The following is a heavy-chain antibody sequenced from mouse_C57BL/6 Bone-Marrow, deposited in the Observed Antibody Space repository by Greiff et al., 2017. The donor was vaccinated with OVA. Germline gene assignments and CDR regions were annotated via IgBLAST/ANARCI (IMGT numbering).Heavy chain of an antibody. CDR3: ARDPGRFAD. CDR2: ISYDGSN. D-gene: IGHD3-3*01. CDR1: GYSITSGYY. J-gene: IGHJ3*01. Sequence: VQLQESGPGLVKPSQSLSLTCSVTGYSITSGYYWNWIRQFPGNKLEWMGYISYDGSNNYNPSLKNRISITRDTSKNQFFLKLNSVTTEDTATYYCARDPGRFADWGQGTLVTVSA. V-gene: IGHV3-6*01.